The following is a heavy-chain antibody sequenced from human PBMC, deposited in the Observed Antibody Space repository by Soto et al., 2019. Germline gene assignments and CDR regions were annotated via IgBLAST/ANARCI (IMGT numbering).Heavy chain of an antibody. J-gene: IGHJ6*02. Sequence: HLVQSGGGVVQPGGSLRLTCAASTFDLSHYAIHWVRQAPGKGLEWVALLSFDGSEKFFIDSVKGRFTISRDSSNNRVFLPMNRLRGDDTAVYFCARDRTMTVSARRRDVVSTRQNEDTHYYGMDVWGQGATVSVSS. CDR3: ARDRTMTVSARRRDVVSTRQNEDTHYYGMDV. CDR1: TFDLSHYA. V-gene: IGHV3-30*04. CDR2: LSFDGSEK. D-gene: IGHD3-22*01.